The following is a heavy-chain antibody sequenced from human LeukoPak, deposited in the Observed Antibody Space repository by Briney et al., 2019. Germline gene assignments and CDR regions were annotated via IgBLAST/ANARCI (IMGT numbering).Heavy chain of an antibody. CDR2: IRSRDYGGTT. V-gene: IGHV3-49*03. J-gene: IGHJ4*02. CDR3: TRWISLYSTGWSDY. CDR1: GFTFSDYY. D-gene: IGHD6-19*01. Sequence: GGSLRLSCAASGFTFSDYYMSWIRQAPGKGLEWLGFIRSRDYGGTTEYAASVKGRFTISRDDSKSIAYLQMNSLKTEDTAVYYCTRWISLYSTGWSDYWGQGTLVTVSS.